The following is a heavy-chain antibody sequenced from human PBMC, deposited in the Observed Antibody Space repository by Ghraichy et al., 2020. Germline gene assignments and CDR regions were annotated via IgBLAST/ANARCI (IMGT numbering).Heavy chain of an antibody. CDR2: IYYTGTT. CDR1: GGSISSYY. V-gene: IGHV4-59*01. CDR3: ATYTVAAAGSFYYFDY. D-gene: IGHD6-13*01. Sequence: SETLSLTCTVSGGSISSYYWSWIRQPPGKGLEWIGYIYYTGTTNYNPSLKSRLTISVVTSTNHFSLRLISVTAADTAIYYWATYTVAAAGSFYYFDYWGQGKLVTVSS. J-gene: IGHJ4*02.